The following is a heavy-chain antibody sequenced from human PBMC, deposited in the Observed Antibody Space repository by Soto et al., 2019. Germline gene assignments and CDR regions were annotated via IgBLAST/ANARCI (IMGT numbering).Heavy chain of an antibody. D-gene: IGHD2-2*01. J-gene: IGHJ4*02. CDR1: RFTFSTYE. CDR3: VRYCSSTLCNGVATRTFDY. CDR2: VSSSGNTV. V-gene: IGHV3-48*03. Sequence: GGSLRLSCAASRFTFSTYEMIWVRQAPGKGLEWVSYVSSSGNTVYYADSVKGRFTISRDNTRNSLYLQMNSLRDEDTALYYCVRYCSSTLCNGVATRTFDYWGQGTLVTVSS.